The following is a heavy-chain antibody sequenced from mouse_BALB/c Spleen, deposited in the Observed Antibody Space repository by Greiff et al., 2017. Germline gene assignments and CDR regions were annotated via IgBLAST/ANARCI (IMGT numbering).Heavy chain of an antibody. J-gene: IGHJ2*01. D-gene: IGHD2-1*01. V-gene: IGHV1-14*01. CDR3: ARSDGNLDY. CDR1: GYTFTSYV. Sequence: EVKLMESGPELVKPGASVKMSCKASGYTFTSYVMHWVKQKPGQGLEWIGYINPYNDGTKYNEKFKGKATLTSDKSSSAAYMELSSLTSEDSAVYYCARSDGNLDYWGQGTTLTVSS. CDR2: INPYNDGT.